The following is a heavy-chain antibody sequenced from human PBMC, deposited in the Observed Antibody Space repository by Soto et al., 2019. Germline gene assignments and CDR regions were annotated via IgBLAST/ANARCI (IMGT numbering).Heavy chain of an antibody. CDR2: INPSGGCT. CDR3: ARRNKYYDIFSGYYTFDY. J-gene: IGHJ4*02. CDR1: GYTFTSYY. D-gene: IGHD3-9*01. V-gene: IGHV1-46*01. Sequence: ASAKVSCKASGYTFTSYYMHWVRQAPGQGLEWMGIINPSGGCTSSAQKFQGRVTMTRATSTSTVYMELSSPRSADTAVYYCARRNKYYDIFSGYYTFDYWGQGTLVTVSS.